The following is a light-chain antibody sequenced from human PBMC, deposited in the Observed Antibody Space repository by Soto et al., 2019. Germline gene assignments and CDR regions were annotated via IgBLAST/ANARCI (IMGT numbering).Light chain of an antibody. V-gene: IGKV1-5*01. CDR1: QSISSW. CDR2: DAS. J-gene: IGKJ1*01. Sequence: DIHITQSPSPLSASVGDKDTNTCRASQSISSWLAWYQQKPGKAPKLLIYDASSLESGVPSRFSGSGSGTEFTLTISSLQPDDFATYYCQQYNSYSWTFGQGTKVDIK. CDR3: QQYNSYSWT.